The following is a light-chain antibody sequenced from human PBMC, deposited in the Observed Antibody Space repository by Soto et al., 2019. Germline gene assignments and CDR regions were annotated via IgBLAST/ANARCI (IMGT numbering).Light chain of an antibody. J-gene: IGKJ3*01. CDR3: QKYYWPTFT. Sequence: DIQMTQSPSSLAASVGDRVTISCRASQGISNYLAWYQQKPGKVPKLLIYAASTLQSGVSSRFTGGGSGTDFTLTISTLQPEAVATYYYQKYYWPTFTFGTGTKVDIK. CDR1: QGISNY. CDR2: AAS. V-gene: IGKV1-27*01.